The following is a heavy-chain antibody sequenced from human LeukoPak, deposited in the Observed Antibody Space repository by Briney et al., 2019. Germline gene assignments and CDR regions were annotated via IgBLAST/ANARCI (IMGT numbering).Heavy chain of an antibody. D-gene: IGHD3-10*01. V-gene: IGHV4-30-2*01. J-gene: IGHJ5*02. CDR2: IYHSGST. CDR3: ARGNTMVRGVIAGWFDP. Sequence: SETLSLTCAVSGGSISSGGYSWSWIRQPPGTGLEWLGYIYHSGSTYYNPSLKSRVTISVDRSKNQFSLKLGSVTAADTAVYYCARGNTMVRGVIAGWFDPWGQGTLVTVSS. CDR1: GGSISSGGYS.